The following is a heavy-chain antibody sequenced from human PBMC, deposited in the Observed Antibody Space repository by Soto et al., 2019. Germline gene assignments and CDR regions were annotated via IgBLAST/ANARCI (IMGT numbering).Heavy chain of an antibody. CDR3: ANLLAIAAAGTGWFDP. V-gene: IGHV3-23*01. CDR1: GFTFSSYA. Sequence: PGGSLRLSCAASGFTFSSYAMSWVRQAPGKGLEWVSAISGSGGSTYYADSVKGRFTISRDNSKNTLYLQMNSLRAEDTAVYYCANLLAIAAAGTGWFDPWGQGTLVTVSS. CDR2: ISGSGGST. D-gene: IGHD6-13*01. J-gene: IGHJ5*02.